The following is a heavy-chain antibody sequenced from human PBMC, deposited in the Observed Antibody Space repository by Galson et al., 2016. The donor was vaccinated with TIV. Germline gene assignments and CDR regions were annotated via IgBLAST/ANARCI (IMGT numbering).Heavy chain of an antibody. Sequence: SLRLSCAASGFTFSGHWMSWVRQAPGKGLEWVANIKQDGDYKYYVDSVKGRFTISRDNAKNSLYLQMNSLRAEDTAVHYCARGNDPGATYSLDYWGQGTLVTVSS. CDR1: GFTFSGHW. V-gene: IGHV3-7*01. CDR2: IKQDGDYK. J-gene: IGHJ4*02. CDR3: ARGNDPGATYSLDY. D-gene: IGHD1-1*01.